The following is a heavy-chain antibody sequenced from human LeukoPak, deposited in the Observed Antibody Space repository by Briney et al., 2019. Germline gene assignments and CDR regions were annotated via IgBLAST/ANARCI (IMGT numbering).Heavy chain of an antibody. CDR2: IYYSGST. CDR1: GGSISSGDYY. D-gene: IGHD3-10*02. CDR3: ARGNGVFRAFDY. V-gene: IGHV4-30-4*01. Sequence: SETLSLTCTVSGGSISSGDYYWSWTRQPPGKGLEWIGYIYYSGSTYYNPSLKSRVAISVDTSKNQFSLKLSSVTAADTAVYYCARGNGVFRAFDYWGQGTLVTVSS. J-gene: IGHJ4*02.